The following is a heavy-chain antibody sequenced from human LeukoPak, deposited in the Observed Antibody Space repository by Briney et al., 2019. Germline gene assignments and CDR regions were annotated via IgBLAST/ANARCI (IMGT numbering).Heavy chain of an antibody. CDR2: ISAYSGNT. V-gene: IGHV1-18*01. D-gene: IGHD3-10*01. J-gene: IGHJ3*02. Sequence: ASVKVSCKASGYTFTSYCISWVRQAPGQGLEWVGWISAYSGNTNYAQKLQGRVTITTDTSTSTAYMELRSLRSDDTAVYYCARVSWIGPDAFDIWGQGTMVTVSS. CDR1: GYTFTSYC. CDR3: ARVSWIGPDAFDI.